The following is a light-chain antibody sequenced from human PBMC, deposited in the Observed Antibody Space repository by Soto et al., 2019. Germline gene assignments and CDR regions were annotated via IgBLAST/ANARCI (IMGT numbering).Light chain of an antibody. CDR1: QNIKSH. V-gene: IGKV1-39*01. CDR2: AAS. Sequence: DLQMTQFPSSLSASVGDTVTITCRASQNIKSHLNWYQQSPGKAPKALMFAASRLHSGVPLRFSGSGSGTDFTLTISSLQPEDFATYYCQQSHSFWTFGQGTKVE. CDR3: QQSHSFWT. J-gene: IGKJ1*01.